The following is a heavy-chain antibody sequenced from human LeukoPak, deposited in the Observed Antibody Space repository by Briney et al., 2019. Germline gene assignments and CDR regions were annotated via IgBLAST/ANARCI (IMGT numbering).Heavy chain of an antibody. V-gene: IGHV3-23*01. CDR1: GFTFSSYA. CDR2: ISGSGGST. CDR3: AKDRPPDYYDSSGYYDY. Sequence: GGSLRLSCAASGFTFSSYAMSWVRQAPGKGLEWVSAISGSGGSTYYADSVKGRFTIPRDNSKNTLYLQMNSLRAEDTAVYYCAKDRPPDYYDSSGYYDYWGQGTLVTVSS. D-gene: IGHD3-22*01. J-gene: IGHJ4*02.